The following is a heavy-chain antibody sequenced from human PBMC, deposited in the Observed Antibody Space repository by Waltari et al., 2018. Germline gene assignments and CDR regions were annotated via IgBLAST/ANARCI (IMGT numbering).Heavy chain of an antibody. D-gene: IGHD2-21*02. V-gene: IGHV6-1*01. CDR2: TFYRSKWYD. CDR1: GDGVSSNSAA. J-gene: IGHJ4*02. Sequence: QLQQSGPGRVKPSQTLSLTCAISGDGVSSNSAAWNWIRETPSRGLEWLGRTFYRSKWYDDYAVSVRSRITINPDTSKNQFSLQLNSVTPEDTAVYYCAREGVVGTAFAFWGQGTLVTVSS. CDR3: AREGVVGTAFAF.